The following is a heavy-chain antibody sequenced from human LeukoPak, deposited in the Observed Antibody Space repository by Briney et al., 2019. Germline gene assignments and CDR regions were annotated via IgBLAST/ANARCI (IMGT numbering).Heavy chain of an antibody. D-gene: IGHD2-2*01. V-gene: IGHV4-59*01. CDR2: IYYSGST. J-gene: IGHJ3*02. Sequence: SETLSLTCTVSGGSISSYYWSWIRQPPGKGLEWIGYIYYSGSTNYNPSLKSRVTISVDTSKNQFSLKLSSVTAADTAVYYCARVVVVPAAIQGAAFDIWGQGTMVTVPS. CDR1: GGSISSYY. CDR3: ARVVVVPAAIQGAAFDI.